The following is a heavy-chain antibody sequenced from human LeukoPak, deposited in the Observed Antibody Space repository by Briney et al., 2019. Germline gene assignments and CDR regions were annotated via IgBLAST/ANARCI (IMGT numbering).Heavy chain of an antibody. CDR2: INYGGST. J-gene: IGHJ4*02. CDR3: ARVLRYFDWPCDY. D-gene: IGHD3-9*01. CDR1: GGSISSSSFY. Sequence: PSETLSLTCTISGGSISSSSFYWGWSRQPPGKGLEWIGSINYGGSTSYNPSLKNRVTVSLDTSKTQFSLRLSSVTAADTAVYYCARVLRYFDWPCDYWGQGTLVTVSS. V-gene: IGHV4-39*01.